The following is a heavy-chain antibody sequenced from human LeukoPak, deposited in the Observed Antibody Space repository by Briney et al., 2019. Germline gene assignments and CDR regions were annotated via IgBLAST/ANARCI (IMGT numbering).Heavy chain of an antibody. CDR3: AKRGVVIRVILVGFHREAYYFDS. CDR1: GFTFSSYG. V-gene: IGHV3-23*01. Sequence: GRSLRLSCAASGFTFSSYGMIWVRQAPGTGLEGVAGISGSGGTTNYADSVKGRFTSSRDNPKNTLYLQMNSLRAEDTAVYFCAKRGVVIRVILVGFHREAYYFDSWGQGALVTVSS. CDR2: ISGSGGTT. J-gene: IGHJ4*02. D-gene: IGHD3-22*01.